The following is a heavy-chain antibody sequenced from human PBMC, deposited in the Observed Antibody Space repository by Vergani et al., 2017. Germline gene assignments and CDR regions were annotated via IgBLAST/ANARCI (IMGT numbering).Heavy chain of an antibody. CDR2: INPNSGGT. V-gene: IGHV1-2*02. J-gene: IGHJ4*02. CDR3: ARDTYCSGGSCNDY. D-gene: IGHD2-15*01. CDR1: GYTFTGHY. Sequence: QVQLVQSGAEVKKPGALVKVFCKASGYTFTGHYMHWVRQAPGQGLEWMGWINPNSGGTNYAQKFQGRVTMTRDTSISTAYMELSRLRSDDTAVYYCARDTYCSGGSCNDYWGQGTLVTVSS.